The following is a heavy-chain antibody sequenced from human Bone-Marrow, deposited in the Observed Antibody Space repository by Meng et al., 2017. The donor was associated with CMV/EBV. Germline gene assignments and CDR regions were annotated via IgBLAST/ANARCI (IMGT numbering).Heavy chain of an antibody. CDR3: ARDRGWYDFWSGYTVGGFDI. D-gene: IGHD3-3*01. CDR1: GYTFTGYY. CDR2: INPNSGGT. J-gene: IGHJ3*02. Sequence: ASVKVSCKASGYTFTGYYMHWVRQAPGQGLEWMGWINPNSGGTNYAQKFQGRVTMTRDTSISTAYMELSRLRSDDTAVYYCARDRGWYDFWSGYTVGGFDIWGQGTMVTVSS. V-gene: IGHV1-2*02.